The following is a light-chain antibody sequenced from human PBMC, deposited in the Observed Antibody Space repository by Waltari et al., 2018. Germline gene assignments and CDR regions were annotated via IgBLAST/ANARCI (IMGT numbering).Light chain of an antibody. CDR3: MHAPETPYT. J-gene: IGKJ2*01. Sequence: DIVMTQSPLSLPVTAGEPASISCRSSQSHVHSDGYTYFFWYLQKSGQSPQVLIYLVSNHASGVPDRFSGSGSGTDVTLKISRADTQDVAVYYCMHAPETPYTFRHGTTLEIK. CDR1: QSHVHSDGYTY. V-gene: IGKV2-28*01. CDR2: LVS.